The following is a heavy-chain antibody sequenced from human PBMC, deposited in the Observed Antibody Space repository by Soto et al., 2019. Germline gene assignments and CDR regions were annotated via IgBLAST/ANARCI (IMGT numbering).Heavy chain of an antibody. CDR3: AKRGIAGAYNWFDP. CDR2: ISGSGDRT. V-gene: IGHV3-23*01. Sequence: PGGSLRLSCAASGVTFSNYGMTWVRQAPGKGLEWVSAISGSGDRTYYADSVKGRFTISRDDSKNTLYLHMNSLRAEDTAAYYCAKRGIAGAYNWFDPWGQGTLVTVSS. CDR1: GVTFSNYG. J-gene: IGHJ5*02. D-gene: IGHD6-13*01.